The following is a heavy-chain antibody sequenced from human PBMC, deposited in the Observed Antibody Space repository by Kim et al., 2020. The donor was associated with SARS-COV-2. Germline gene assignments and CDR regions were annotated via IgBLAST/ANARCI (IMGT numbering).Heavy chain of an antibody. CDR1: GFTFSDYY. D-gene: IGHD3-10*01. CDR3: ARGGGAHYYGSGSFDY. CDR2: ISSSSSYT. J-gene: IGHJ4*01. V-gene: IGHV3-11*05. Sequence: GGSLRLSCAASGFTFSDYYMSWIRQAPGKGLEWVSYISSSSSYTNYADSVKGRFTISRDNAKNSLYLQMNSLRAEDTAVYYCARGGGAHYYGSGSFDYWGHGTLVTLSS.